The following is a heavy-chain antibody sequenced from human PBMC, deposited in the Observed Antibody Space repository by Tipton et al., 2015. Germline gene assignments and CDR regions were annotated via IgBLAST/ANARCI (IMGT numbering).Heavy chain of an antibody. CDR3: AGDGYNSNYFDY. Sequence: LRLSCTVSGGAITSDGFYWSWIRQHPGKGLEWIGYIFYTGSTYYNPSLKSRATLSVDTSKNQFSLKLSSVTAADTAVYYCAGDGYNSNYFDYWGQGTLVTVSS. V-gene: IGHV4-31*02. CDR2: IFYTGST. J-gene: IGHJ4*02. CDR1: GGAITSDGFY. D-gene: IGHD5-24*01.